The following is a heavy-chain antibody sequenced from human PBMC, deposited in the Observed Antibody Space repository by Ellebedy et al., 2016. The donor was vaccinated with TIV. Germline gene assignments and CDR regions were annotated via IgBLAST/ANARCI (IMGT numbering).Heavy chain of an antibody. CDR3: AKGGRGTFTTDY. CDR1: GFPFSSYW. V-gene: IGHV3-74*01. CDR2: INSDGSST. J-gene: IGHJ4*02. Sequence: GGSLRLSCVASGFPFSSYWMHWVRQAPGKGLVWVSRINSDGSSTSYADSVKGRFTISSGNAKNTLYLQMNSLRAEDTAVYYCAKGGRGTFTTDYWGQGTLVTVSS. D-gene: IGHD3-10*01.